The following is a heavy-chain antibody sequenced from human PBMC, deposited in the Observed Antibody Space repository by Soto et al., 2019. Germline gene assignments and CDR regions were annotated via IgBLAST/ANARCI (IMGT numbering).Heavy chain of an antibody. CDR1: GGTFSSSG. CDR2: IVPSLDTT. J-gene: IGHJ6*02. CDR3: ARWPQPRYTADPYAVDV. D-gene: IGHD3-16*02. V-gene: IGHV1-69*11. Sequence: QVHLVQSGTEVKKPGSSVKVSCKASGGTFSSSGFSWVRQAPGQGLEWMGMIVPSLDTTNHAQKFQARVTITADEVTSTAYMELRSLRSEDAAVYYCARWPQPRYTADPYAVDVWGQGTRVIGYS.